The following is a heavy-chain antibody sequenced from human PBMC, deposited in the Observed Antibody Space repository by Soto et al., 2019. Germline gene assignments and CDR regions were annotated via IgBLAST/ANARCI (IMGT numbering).Heavy chain of an antibody. CDR3: AREAYSSGLNWFDP. CDR2: ISSSSSTI. J-gene: IGHJ5*02. V-gene: IGHV3-48*02. Sequence: LRLSCAASGFTFSSYSMNWVRQSPGKGLEWVSYISSSSSTIYYADSVKGRFTISRDNAKNSLYLQMNSLRDEDTAVYYCAREAYSSGLNWFDPWGQGTLVTVSS. CDR1: GFTFSSYS. D-gene: IGHD6-19*01.